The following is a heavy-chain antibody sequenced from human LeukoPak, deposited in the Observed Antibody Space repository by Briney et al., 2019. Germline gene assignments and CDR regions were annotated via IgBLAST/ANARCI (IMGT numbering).Heavy chain of an antibody. Sequence: ASVKVSCKASGYTFTGYYMHSVRQAPGQGLEWMGWINPNSGGTNYAQKFQGRVTMTRDTSISTAYMELSRLRSDDTAVYYCARGGRPIVVVTAPRDYWGQGTLVTVSS. J-gene: IGHJ4*02. D-gene: IGHD2-21*02. CDR2: INPNSGGT. V-gene: IGHV1-2*02. CDR1: GYTFTGYY. CDR3: ARGGRPIVVVTAPRDY.